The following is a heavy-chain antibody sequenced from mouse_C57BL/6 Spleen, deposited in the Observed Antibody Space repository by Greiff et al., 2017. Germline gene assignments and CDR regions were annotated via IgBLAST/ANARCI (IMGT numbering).Heavy chain of an antibody. CDR1: GFTFSDYG. CDR3: ARPDFDYFDY. J-gene: IGHJ2*01. Sequence: EVHLVESGGGLVKPGGSLKLSCAASGFTFSDYGMHWVRQAPEKGLEWVAYISRGSSTIYYADTVKGRFTIARDNAKNTLFLQMTSLRSEDTAMYYCARPDFDYFDYWGQGTTLTVSS. V-gene: IGHV5-17*01. CDR2: ISRGSSTI.